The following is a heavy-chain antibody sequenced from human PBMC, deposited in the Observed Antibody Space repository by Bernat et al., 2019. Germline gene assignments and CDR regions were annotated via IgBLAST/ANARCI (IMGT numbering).Heavy chain of an antibody. CDR3: ARMRQVEKNNYLDY. J-gene: IGHJ4*01. Sequence: QVHLVESGGGVVQPGRSLRLSCAASGFTFSEHGMHWVRQVPGKGLEGVALIWFEGSKIDYRDSVQGRFRIYRDNSKNTLYLQMSSLRAEDTAVYYCARMRQVEKNNYLDYWRQGTLVTVAS. V-gene: IGHV3-33*01. CDR1: GFTFSEHG. CDR2: IWFEGSKI. D-gene: IGHD2-15*01.